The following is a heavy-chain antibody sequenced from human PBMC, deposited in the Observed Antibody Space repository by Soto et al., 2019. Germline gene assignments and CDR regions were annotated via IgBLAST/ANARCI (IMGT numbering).Heavy chain of an antibody. CDR2: INWNSGSI. D-gene: IGHD3-10*01. Sequence: EEQLVESGGGLVQPGRSLRLSCAASGFTFDDYAMHWVRQAPGKGLEWVSGINWNSGSIGYADSVKGRFTISRDNAKTSXYXXMNRLRAEDTALYYCAKDRGSGSYAANYYYYGMDVWGQGTTVTVSS. CDR3: AKDRGSGSYAANYYYYGMDV. J-gene: IGHJ6*02. CDR1: GFTFDDYA. V-gene: IGHV3-9*01.